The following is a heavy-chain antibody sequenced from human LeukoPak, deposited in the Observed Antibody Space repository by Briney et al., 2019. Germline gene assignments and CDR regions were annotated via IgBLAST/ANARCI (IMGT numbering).Heavy chain of an antibody. CDR3: ARDIYGSGHGWFDT. V-gene: IGHV4-59*01. D-gene: IGHD3-10*01. CDR2: IHYSGST. Sequence: PSETLSLTCTVSHVSISTYHLSWIRQPPGKGLEWMGYIHYSGSTNYNPSLKSRVTISVDTSKKQLSLMLRSVTAGDTAVYYCARDIYGSGHGWFDTWGQGRLVTVSS. J-gene: IGHJ5*02. CDR1: HVSISTYH.